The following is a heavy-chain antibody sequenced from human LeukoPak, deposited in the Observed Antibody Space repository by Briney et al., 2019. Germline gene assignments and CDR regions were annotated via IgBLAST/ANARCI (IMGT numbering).Heavy chain of an antibody. Sequence: GGSLRVSCAASGFTFSSYAMSWVSQAPGKGVEWVSAITGSGGITYYADSVKGRFTLSRDNSKNTLYLQMNSLRAEDTAVYYCAKDWRMIVVVPAAIDPWGQGTLVTVSS. J-gene: IGHJ5*02. D-gene: IGHD2-2*01. CDR2: ITGSGGIT. CDR1: GFTFSSYA. CDR3: AKDWRMIVVVPAAIDP. V-gene: IGHV3-23*01.